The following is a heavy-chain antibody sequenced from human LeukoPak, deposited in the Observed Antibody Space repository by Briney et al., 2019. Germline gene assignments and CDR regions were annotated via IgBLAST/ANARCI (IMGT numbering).Heavy chain of an antibody. J-gene: IGHJ3*02. Sequence: SETLSLTCAVSGGSINSGANYWAWISQPPGKGLEWIGTIYYSGSTYYNPSLNSRVTMSLDTSKNQFSLKLTSVTAADTAVYYCAREAYNWNVDAFDIWGQGTMVTVSS. CDR1: GGSINSGANY. V-gene: IGHV4-39*07. D-gene: IGHD1-20*01. CDR3: AREAYNWNVDAFDI. CDR2: IYYSGST.